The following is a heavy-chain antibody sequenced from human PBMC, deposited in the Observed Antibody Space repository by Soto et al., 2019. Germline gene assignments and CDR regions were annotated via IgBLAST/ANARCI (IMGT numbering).Heavy chain of an antibody. CDR2: ISGSGGST. CDR1: GFTFSSYA. J-gene: IGHJ4*02. D-gene: IGHD2-15*01. V-gene: IGHV3-23*01. CDR3: AKPAELDCSGGSCYFFDY. Sequence: GGSLRLSCAASGFTFSSYAMSWVRQAPGKGLEWVSAISGSGGSTYYADSVKGRFTISRDNSKNTLYLQMNSLRAEDTAVYYCAKPAELDCSGGSCYFFDYWGQGTLVTVSS.